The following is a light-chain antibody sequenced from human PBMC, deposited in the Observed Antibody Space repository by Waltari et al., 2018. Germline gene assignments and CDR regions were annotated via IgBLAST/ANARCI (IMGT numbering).Light chain of an antibody. J-gene: IGKJ2*01. CDR3: QHYANLPPFT. CDR1: QDISNY. V-gene: IGKV1-33*01. Sequence: DILMTPSPPSLSASLGDRVTITCQASQDISNYLNSYQHKPGKAPKLLLYDATRLETGVSSRFRGSGSGTHFTFTITSLQPEDLATYYCQHYANLPPFTFGQGTKVEIK. CDR2: DAT.